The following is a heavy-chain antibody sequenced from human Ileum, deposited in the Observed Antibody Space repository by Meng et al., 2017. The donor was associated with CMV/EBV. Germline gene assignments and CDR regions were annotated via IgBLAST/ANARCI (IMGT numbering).Heavy chain of an antibody. CDR3: ARGSSSWAFDY. D-gene: IGHD2-2*01. CDR1: GGSIRCYY. Sequence: QVRLPGSGPGLGNPSETLSLTCTVSGGSIRCYYWSWIRQPATKGLEWIGRVYSSGSTDYNPSLQSRVTMSVDTSKNQFSLKLSSVTAADTAVYYCARGSSSWAFDYWGQGTLVTVSS. CDR2: VYSSGST. V-gene: IGHV4-4*07. J-gene: IGHJ4*02.